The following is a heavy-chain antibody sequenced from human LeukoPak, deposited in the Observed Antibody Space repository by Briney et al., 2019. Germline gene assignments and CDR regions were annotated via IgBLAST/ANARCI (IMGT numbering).Heavy chain of an antibody. D-gene: IGHD6-13*01. Sequence: SETLSLTCTVSGGSISSGGYYWSWIRQPPGKGLEWIGYIYYSGSTNYDPSLKSRVTISVDTSKNQFSLKLSSVTAADTAVYYCASGTSSSWYTGYYYYGMDVWGQGTTVTVSS. CDR2: IYYSGST. J-gene: IGHJ6*02. CDR3: ASGTSSSWYTGYYYYGMDV. V-gene: IGHV4-61*08. CDR1: GGSISSGGYY.